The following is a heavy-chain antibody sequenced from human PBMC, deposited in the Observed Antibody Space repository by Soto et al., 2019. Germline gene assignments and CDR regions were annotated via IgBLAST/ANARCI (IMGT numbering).Heavy chain of an antibody. V-gene: IGHV1-18*04. CDR1: ASTFTGYT. J-gene: IGHJ5*02. D-gene: IGHD4-17*01. Sequence: QVHLVQSGTEVKEPGASVKVSCKASASTFTGYTINWVRQAPGQGLEWMGRISTFNGNTKYAGNFEGRVTMTTNTSTAAAYMELTSLTFDDTAVYFFSRGTVTSGRWFGPWGQGTLVSVSS. CDR3: SRGTVTSGRWFGP. CDR2: ISTFNGNT.